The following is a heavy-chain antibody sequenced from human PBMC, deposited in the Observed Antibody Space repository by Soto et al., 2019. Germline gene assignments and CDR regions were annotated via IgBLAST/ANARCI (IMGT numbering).Heavy chain of an antibody. Sequence: QVQLVQSGAEVKKPGASVKVSCKASGYTFTNYGISWVRQAPGQGLEWMGWINTYNGNTNHAQKLQGRVTMTTDTSTSTAYLELRSLRSDDKAVYYCARGVGSGIYYNQYNWFDPWGQGTLVTVSS. CDR1: GYTFTNYG. V-gene: IGHV1-18*01. D-gene: IGHD3-10*01. CDR2: INTYNGNT. J-gene: IGHJ5*02. CDR3: ARGVGSGIYYNQYNWFDP.